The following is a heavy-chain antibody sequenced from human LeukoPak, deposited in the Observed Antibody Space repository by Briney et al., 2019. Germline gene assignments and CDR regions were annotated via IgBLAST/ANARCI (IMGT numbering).Heavy chain of an antibody. CDR3: ARGGGIVVVPAAIFPYYFDY. D-gene: IGHD2-2*01. CDR2: IIPIFGTA. J-gene: IGHJ4*02. V-gene: IGHV1-69*13. Sequence: SVKVSCKASGGTFSSYAISWVRQAPGQGREWMGGIIPIFGTANYTQKFQGRVTITADESTSTAYMELSSLRSEDTAVYYCARGGGIVVVPAAIFPYYFDYWGQGTLVTVSS. CDR1: GGTFSSYA.